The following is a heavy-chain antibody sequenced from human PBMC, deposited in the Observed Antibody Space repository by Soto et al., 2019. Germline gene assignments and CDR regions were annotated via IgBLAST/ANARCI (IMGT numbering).Heavy chain of an antibody. V-gene: IGHV3-23*01. Sequence: GGSLRLSCAASGFTFSSYAMSWVRQAPGKGLEWVSAISGSGGSTYYADSVKGRFTISRDNSKNTLYLQMNSLRAEDTAVYYCAKERALYGDYSGGDAFDIWGQGTMVTVSS. CDR1: GFTFSSYA. CDR3: AKERALYGDYSGGDAFDI. J-gene: IGHJ3*02. D-gene: IGHD4-17*01. CDR2: ISGSGGST.